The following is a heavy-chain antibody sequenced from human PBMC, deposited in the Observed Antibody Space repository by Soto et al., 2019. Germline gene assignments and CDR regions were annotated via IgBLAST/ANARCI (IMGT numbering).Heavy chain of an antibody. Sequence: ASVKVSCKASGYTFTSYGISWVRQAPGQGLEWMGWISAYNGNTNYAQKLQGRVTMTTDTSTSTAYMELRSLRSDDTAVYYCARDGVYCSSTRCSTSYYYYGMDVWGQGTTVTVSS. V-gene: IGHV1-18*04. CDR3: ARDGVYCSSTRCSTSYYYYGMDV. D-gene: IGHD2-2*01. J-gene: IGHJ6*02. CDR2: ISAYNGNT. CDR1: GYTFTSYG.